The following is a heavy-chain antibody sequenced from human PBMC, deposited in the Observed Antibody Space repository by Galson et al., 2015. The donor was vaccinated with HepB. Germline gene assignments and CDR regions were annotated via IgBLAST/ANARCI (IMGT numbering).Heavy chain of an antibody. V-gene: IGHV3-48*03. J-gene: IGHJ6*02. CDR1: GYTFSSYE. CDR2: ISSSGSTI. D-gene: IGHD3-22*01. Sequence: SLRLSCAASGYTFSSYEMNWVRQAPGKGLEWVSYISSSGSTIYYADSVKGRFTISRDNAKNSLYLQMNSLRAEDTAVYYCARDRYYYDSSGYYGPSGYYYYGMDVWGQGTLVTVSS. CDR3: ARDRYYYDSSGYYGPSGYYYYGMDV.